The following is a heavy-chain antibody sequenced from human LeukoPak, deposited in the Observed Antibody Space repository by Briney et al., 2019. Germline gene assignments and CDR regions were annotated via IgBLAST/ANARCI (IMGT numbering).Heavy chain of an antibody. D-gene: IGHD3-10*01. CDR3: VKDSGFGDFDY. Sequence: PGGSLSLSCSAYGFTFSSYAMHWVRQAPGKGLEYVPAISSNGGSTYYADSVKGRFTISRDNSKNTLYLQMSSLRAEGTAVYYCVKDSGFGDFDYWGQGTLVTVSS. V-gene: IGHV3-64D*06. CDR1: GFTFSSYA. CDR2: ISSNGGST. J-gene: IGHJ4*02.